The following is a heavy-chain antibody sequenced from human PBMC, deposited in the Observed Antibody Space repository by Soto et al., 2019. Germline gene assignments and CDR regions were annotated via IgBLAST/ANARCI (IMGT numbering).Heavy chain of an antibody. V-gene: IGHV3-23*01. D-gene: IGHD6-19*01. CDR2: ISGSGGST. J-gene: IGHJ4*02. CDR3: VKRDSPYSSGWHHGPYFDY. CDR1: GFTFSSYA. Sequence: HPGGSLRLSCAASGFTFSSYAMSWVRQAPGKGLEWVSAISGSGGSTYYADSVKGRFTISRDNSKNTLYLQMNSLRAEDTAVYYCVKRDSPYSSGWHHGPYFDYWGQGTLVTVSS.